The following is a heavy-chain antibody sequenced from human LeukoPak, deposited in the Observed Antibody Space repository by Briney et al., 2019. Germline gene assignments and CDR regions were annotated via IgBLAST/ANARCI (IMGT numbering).Heavy chain of an antibody. Sequence: GESLKISCKGSGYSFTSYWIGWVRQMPGKGLEWMGIIYPGDSDTRYSPSFQGQVTISADKSISTAYLQWSSLKASDTAMYYCARRSFTARIYGSGDDHIGYWGQGTLVTVSS. V-gene: IGHV5-51*01. CDR2: IYPGDSDT. J-gene: IGHJ4*02. D-gene: IGHD3-10*01. CDR3: ARRSFTARIYGSGDDHIGY. CDR1: GYSFTSYW.